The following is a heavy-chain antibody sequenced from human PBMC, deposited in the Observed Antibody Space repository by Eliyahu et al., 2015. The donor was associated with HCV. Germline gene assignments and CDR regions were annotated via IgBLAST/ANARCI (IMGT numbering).Heavy chain of an antibody. CDR1: GGSITXYS. V-gene: IGHV4-59*01. CDR3: ASGGGGIAVAGTGGWFDP. D-gene: IGHD6-19*01. J-gene: IGHJ5*02. CDR2: IHYSGST. Sequence: QVQLQESGPGLVKPSETLSLTCTVSGGSITXYSWXWIRQPPGKGLEXIGXIHYSGSTNYNPSLKSRVTISVDTSKNQFSLNLTSVTAADTAVYYCASGGGGIAVAGTGGWFDPWGQGTLVTVSS.